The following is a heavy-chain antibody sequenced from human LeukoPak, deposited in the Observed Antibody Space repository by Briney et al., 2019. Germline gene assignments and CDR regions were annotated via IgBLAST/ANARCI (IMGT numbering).Heavy chain of an antibody. D-gene: IGHD5/OR15-5a*01. J-gene: IGHJ4*02. CDR1: GYSLNSYW. V-gene: IGHV5-51*01. Sequence: GEFPKISCNGSGYSLNSYWIGLVRQMPGKGLEWMGIIYPGYSETRYSPSFQGQVTISADKSISTAYLQWSSLKASDTVMYYYTRHVKSVYDQSPFDYWGQGTLVTVSS. CDR3: TRHVKSVYDQSPFDY. CDR2: IYPGYSET.